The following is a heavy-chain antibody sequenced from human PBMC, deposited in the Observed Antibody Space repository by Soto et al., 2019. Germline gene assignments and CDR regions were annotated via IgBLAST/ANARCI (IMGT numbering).Heavy chain of an antibody. Sequence: SGGSLRLSCAASGFTFSSYSMNWVRQAPGKGLEWVSSISSSSYIYYADSVKGRFTISRDNAKNSLYLQMNSLRAEDTAVYYCARVVVTAMGVLKFDPWGQGTLVTVSS. D-gene: IGHD2-21*02. CDR2: ISSSSYI. CDR1: GFTFSSYS. V-gene: IGHV3-21*01. J-gene: IGHJ5*02. CDR3: ARVVVTAMGVLKFDP.